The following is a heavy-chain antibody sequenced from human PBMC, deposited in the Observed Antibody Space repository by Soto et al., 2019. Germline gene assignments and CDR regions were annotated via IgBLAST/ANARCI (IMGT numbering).Heavy chain of an antibody. CDR1: CGSISSYY. J-gene: IGHJ4*02. CDR2: IYYSGST. CDR3: ESTRLEYCGGDCYNVDY. D-gene: IGHD2-21*02. Sequence: SETLSLTYTVACGSISSYYWCWIRQPPGKGLEWIGYIYYSGSTNYNPSLKSRVTISVDTSKNQFSLKLSSVTAADTAVYYCESTRLEYCGGDCYNVDYWGQGTLVTVSS. V-gene: IGHV4-59*01.